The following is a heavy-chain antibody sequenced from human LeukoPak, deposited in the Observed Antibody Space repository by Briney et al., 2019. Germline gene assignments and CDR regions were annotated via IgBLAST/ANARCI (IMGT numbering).Heavy chain of an antibody. V-gene: IGHV3-30-3*01. CDR1: GFTFSSYA. CDR2: ISYDGSNK. D-gene: IGHD6-13*01. J-gene: IGHJ4*02. CDR3: AFGYSSS. Sequence: GGSLRLSCAASGFTFSSYAMHWVRQAPGKGLEWVAVISYDGSNKYYADSVKGRFTISRDNAKNSLYLQMNSLRAEDTAVYYCAFGYSSSWGQGTLVTVSS.